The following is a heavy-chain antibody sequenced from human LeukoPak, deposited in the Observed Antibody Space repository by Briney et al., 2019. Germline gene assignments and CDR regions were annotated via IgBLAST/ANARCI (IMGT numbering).Heavy chain of an antibody. Sequence: GGSLSLSCAASGFTFSSYAMSWVRQAPGKGLEWVSAISGSGGSTYYADSVKSTYYADSVKGRFTISRDNSKNTLNLQMNSLRAEDTAVYYCAKEGYDYVWGSYRKYQFDYWGQGTLVTVSS. CDR1: GFTFSSYA. V-gene: IGHV3-23*01. CDR2: ISGSGGSTYYADSVKST. J-gene: IGHJ4*02. D-gene: IGHD3-16*02. CDR3: AKEGYDYVWGSYRKYQFDY.